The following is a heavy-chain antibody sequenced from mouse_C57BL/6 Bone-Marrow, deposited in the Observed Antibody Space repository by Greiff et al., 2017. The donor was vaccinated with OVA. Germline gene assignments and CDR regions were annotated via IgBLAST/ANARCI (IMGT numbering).Heavy chain of an antibody. Sequence: EVKLVESGGGLVQPGGSLKLSCAASGFTFSDYYLYLVRQTPEKRLELVAYISNGGGSPYYPDPVKGLFTISRDNAKNTLYLQSRRLKSEDTAMYYCARHYYYGLWYCDVWGTGTTVTVPS. CDR3: ARHYYYGLWYCDV. CDR2: ISNGGGSP. J-gene: IGHJ1*03. D-gene: IGHD1-1*01. V-gene: IGHV5-12*01. CDR1: GFTFSDYY.